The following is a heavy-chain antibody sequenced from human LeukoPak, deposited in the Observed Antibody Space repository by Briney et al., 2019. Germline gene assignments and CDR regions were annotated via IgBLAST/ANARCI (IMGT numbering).Heavy chain of an antibody. Sequence: GGSLRLSCAASGFTVNSKYMTWVRQAPGKGLEWVSVIYSGGTTYYADSVKGRFTISRDNSKNTLYLQMSSLRAEDTAVYYCARVPATDYWGQGTLVTVSS. V-gene: IGHV3-53*01. CDR3: ARVPATDY. CDR2: IYSGGTT. CDR1: GFTVNSKY. D-gene: IGHD5-24*01. J-gene: IGHJ4*02.